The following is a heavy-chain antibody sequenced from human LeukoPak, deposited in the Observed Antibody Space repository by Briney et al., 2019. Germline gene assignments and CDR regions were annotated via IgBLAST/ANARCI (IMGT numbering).Heavy chain of an antibody. CDR1: GFTFSNYA. V-gene: IGHV3-23*01. CDR2: ITITGSTT. D-gene: IGHD3-10*01. Sequence: PGGSLRLSCAASGFTFSNYAMSWVRQAPGKGLEWVSVITITGSTTYYADSVKGRFTISRDNSKNTIHLQMNSLRAEDTAIYYCAKRRSEVRGIVIGYFQHWGQGTLVTVSS. J-gene: IGHJ1*01. CDR3: AKRRSEVRGIVIGYFQH.